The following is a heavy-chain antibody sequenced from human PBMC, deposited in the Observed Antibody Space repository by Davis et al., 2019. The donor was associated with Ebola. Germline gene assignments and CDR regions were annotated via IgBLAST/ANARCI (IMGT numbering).Heavy chain of an antibody. V-gene: IGHV3-53*01. CDR1: GFTVSSNY. J-gene: IGHJ6*04. Sequence: GGSLRLSCAASGFTVSSNYMSWVRQAPGKGLEWVSVIYSGGSTYYADSVKGRFTISRDNSKNTLYLQMNSLRAEDTAVYYCARPRYSGYDSPLYYYYGMDVWGKGTTVTVSS. CDR3: ARPRYSGYDSPLYYYYGMDV. CDR2: IYSGGST. D-gene: IGHD5-12*01.